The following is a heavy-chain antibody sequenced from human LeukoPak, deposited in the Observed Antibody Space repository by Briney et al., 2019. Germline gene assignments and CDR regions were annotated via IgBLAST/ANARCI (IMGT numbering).Heavy chain of an antibody. CDR2: IWYDGSNK. CDR1: GFTFSSYG. D-gene: IGHD6-6*01. CDR3: ARPTLQYSSSSPFDP. Sequence: GRSLRLSCAASGFTFSSYGMHWVRQAPGKGLEWVAVIWYDGSNKYYADSVKGRFTISRDNSKNTLYLQMNSLRAEDTAVYYCARPTLQYSSSSPFDPWGQGTLVTVSS. V-gene: IGHV3-33*08. J-gene: IGHJ5*02.